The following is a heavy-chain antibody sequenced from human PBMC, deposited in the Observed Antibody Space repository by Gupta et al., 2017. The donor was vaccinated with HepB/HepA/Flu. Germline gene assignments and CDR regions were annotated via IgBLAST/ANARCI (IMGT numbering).Heavy chain of an antibody. J-gene: IGHJ4*02. V-gene: IGHV4-34*01. CDR1: GESFSAYY. D-gene: IGHD6-19*01. CDR3: ARGRIAWAGTGPAYFGY. CDR2: INHSGST. Sequence: QVQLQQWCPGLLKPSETLSLTCDVYGESFSAYYWSWIRQPPGKGLGRIGEINHSGSTNYNPSLKSRVAISVDTSKSRFSLKLSAVTAAGTAVYYCARGRIAWAGTGPAYFGYWGQGTLVNVSS.